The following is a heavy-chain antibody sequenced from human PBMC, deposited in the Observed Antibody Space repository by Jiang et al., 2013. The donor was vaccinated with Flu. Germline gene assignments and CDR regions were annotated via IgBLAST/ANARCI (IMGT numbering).Heavy chain of an antibody. V-gene: IGHV4-31*03. CDR2: LSYSGAT. D-gene: IGHD4-17*01. Sequence: PGLVKPSQTLSLTCTVSGDSVSGDDYYWTWIRQFPGKGLEWIGFLSYSGATYYNPSLKSRVFMSVDASMNHFSLKLSSVTAADTAVYYCARDPTVTSLGGRFDYWGQGIQVTVSS. CDR3: ARDPTVTSLGGRFDY. CDR1: GDSVSGDDYY. J-gene: IGHJ4*02.